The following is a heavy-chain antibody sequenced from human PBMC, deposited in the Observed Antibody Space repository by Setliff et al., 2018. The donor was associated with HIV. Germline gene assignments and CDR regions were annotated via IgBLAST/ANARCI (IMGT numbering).Heavy chain of an antibody. CDR2: FRHSGNT. CDR3: ARGGRSTVTQWAWFDP. D-gene: IGHD4-17*01. CDR1: GDSISSESSF. V-gene: IGHV4-4*02. Sequence: PSETLSLTCSVSGDSISSESSFWSWVRQYPGKGLEWIGEFRHSGNTNINPSLKSRVTISGDTTKNQISLKLTSVTAADTAVYYCARGGRSTVTQWAWFDPWGQGTLVTVSS. J-gene: IGHJ5*02.